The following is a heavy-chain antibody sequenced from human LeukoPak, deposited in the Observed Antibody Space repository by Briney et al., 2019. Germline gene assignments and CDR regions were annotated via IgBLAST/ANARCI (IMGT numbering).Heavy chain of an antibody. CDR3: ARDLERWWFDP. V-gene: IGHV3-66*01. CDR2: IYSGGST. D-gene: IGHD2-15*01. J-gene: IGHJ5*02. Sequence: PGGPLRLSCAASGFTVSSNYMSWVRQAPGRGLEWVSVIYSGGSTYYADSVKGRFTISRDNAKNSLYLQMNSLRAEDTAVYYCARDLERWWFDPWGQGTLVTVSS. CDR1: GFTVSSNY.